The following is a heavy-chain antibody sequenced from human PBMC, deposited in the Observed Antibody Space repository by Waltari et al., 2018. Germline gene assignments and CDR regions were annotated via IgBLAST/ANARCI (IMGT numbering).Heavy chain of an antibody. CDR1: GFTFSGSA. Sequence: EVQLVESGGGLVQPGGSLKLSCAASGFTFSGSAMHWFRQASGKGLEWVGRIRSKANSYATAYAASVKGRFTISRDDSKNTAYLQMNSLKTEDTAVYYCTRLSSGIAARPGVSWGQGTLVTVSS. CDR2: IRSKANSYAT. D-gene: IGHD6-6*01. V-gene: IGHV3-73*02. J-gene: IGHJ4*02. CDR3: TRLSSGIAARPGVS.